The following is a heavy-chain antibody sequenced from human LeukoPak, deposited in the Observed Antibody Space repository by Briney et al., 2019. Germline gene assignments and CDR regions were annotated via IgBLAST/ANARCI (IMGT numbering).Heavy chain of an antibody. CDR3: AKGGAPSSRYAPWWFDP. V-gene: IGHV3-66*01. J-gene: IGHJ5*02. Sequence: GGSLRLSCAASGFTVSNNYMTWVRQAAGKGLEWVSVIYGDGATHYADSVKGRFIISRDNSKNTLDLQMHSLRVEDTAVYYCAKGGAPSSRYAPWWFDPWGQGTLVTVPS. CDR2: IYGDGAT. CDR1: GFTVSNNY. D-gene: IGHD6-13*01.